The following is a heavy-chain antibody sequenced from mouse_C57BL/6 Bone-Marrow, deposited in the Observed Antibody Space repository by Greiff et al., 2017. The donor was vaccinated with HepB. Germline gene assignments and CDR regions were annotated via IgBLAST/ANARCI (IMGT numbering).Heavy chain of an antibody. CDR3: AREYYGTGYFDV. D-gene: IGHD1-1*01. Sequence: EVKVVESEGGLVQPGSSMKLSCTASGFTFSDYYMAWVRQVPEKGLEWVANINYDGSSTYYLDSLKSRFIISRDNAKNILYLQMSSLKSEDTATYYCAREYYGTGYFDVWGTGTTVTVSS. CDR2: INYDGSST. V-gene: IGHV5-16*01. J-gene: IGHJ1*03. CDR1: GFTFSDYY.